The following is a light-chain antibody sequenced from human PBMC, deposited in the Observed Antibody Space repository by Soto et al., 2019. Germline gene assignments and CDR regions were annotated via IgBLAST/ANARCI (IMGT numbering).Light chain of an antibody. Sequence: QSALTQPRSVSGSPGQSVTISCTGTSSDVGAYNYVSWYQQHPGKAPKLMIYDVSKRPSGVPDRFSGSKSGNTASLTISGLQAEDEDDYYCCSYAGSYTYVFGTGTKLTV. CDR1: SSDVGAYNY. V-gene: IGLV2-11*01. CDR3: CSYAGSYTYV. CDR2: DVS. J-gene: IGLJ1*01.